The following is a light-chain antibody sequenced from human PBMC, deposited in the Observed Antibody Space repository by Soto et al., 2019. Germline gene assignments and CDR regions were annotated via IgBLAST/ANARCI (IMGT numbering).Light chain of an antibody. CDR2: DAS. CDR1: PSIRDSH. J-gene: IGKJ1*01. CDR3: GQYDNQQWT. Sequence: EIVLTQSPGTLSSSPGGRVTLSCRVSPSIRDSHLAWFQQKPGQAPRLLIYDASRRATGIPDRFSGSGSGTEFTLTISRLEPEDVAVYYCGQYDNQQWTFGQGTKVEIK. V-gene: IGKV3-20*01.